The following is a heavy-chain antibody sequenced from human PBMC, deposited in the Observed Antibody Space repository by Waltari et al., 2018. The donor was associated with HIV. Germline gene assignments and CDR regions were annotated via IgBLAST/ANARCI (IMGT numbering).Heavy chain of an antibody. D-gene: IGHD3-22*01. CDR2: IYRTGTT. J-gene: IGHJ3*01. V-gene: IGHV4-38-2*02. CDR3: ARDQDYYDSSGYTCYAFDP. Sequence: QVRLQESGPGLVKPSETLSLTCSVSGSSISSRYYWGWIRQAPGKGLEWIGSIYRTGTTYYNPSLKSRVSVSLNMSKNQFSLKVSSVTAADTAVYDCARDQDYYDSSGYTCYAFDPWGQGTMVIVSS. CDR1: GSSISSRYY.